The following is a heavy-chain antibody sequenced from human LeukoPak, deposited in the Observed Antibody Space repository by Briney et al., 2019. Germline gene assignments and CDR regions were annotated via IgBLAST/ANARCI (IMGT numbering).Heavy chain of an antibody. J-gene: IGHJ4*02. CDR1: GGSISIYY. Sequence: SETLSLTCTVSGGSISIYYWNWIRQPPGKGLEWIGYIDYSGSTNYNPSLKSRVTISVDTSKNQFSLKMRSVTAADTAVYYCARVYRWAFDYWGQGTLVTVSS. V-gene: IGHV4-59*01. D-gene: IGHD4-23*01. CDR2: IDYSGST. CDR3: ARVYRWAFDY.